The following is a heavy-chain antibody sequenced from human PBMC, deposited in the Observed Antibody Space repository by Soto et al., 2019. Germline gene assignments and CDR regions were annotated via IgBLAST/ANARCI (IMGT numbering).Heavy chain of an antibody. J-gene: IGHJ5*02. D-gene: IGHD2-2*01. CDR2: MNPNSGET. Sequence: QEQLVQSAAEVKKPGASVKVSCMTSGYTFNDYEINWVRQATGQGLEWIGWMNPNSGETGYALRFQGRVTMTTSTSLSTAYLELSSLTSDDTAVYYCARIAMPARPRWYNWFDPWGQGTLVTVSS. V-gene: IGHV1-8*02. CDR1: GYTFNDYE. CDR3: ARIAMPARPRWYNWFDP.